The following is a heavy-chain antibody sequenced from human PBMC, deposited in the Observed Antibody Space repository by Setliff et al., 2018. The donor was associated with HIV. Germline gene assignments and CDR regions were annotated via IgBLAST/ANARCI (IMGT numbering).Heavy chain of an antibody. Sequence: SLRLSCAASELTFSNYAMTWVRQAPGKGLEWVSSLSGSGGSTYYADSVKGRVSISRDNSKNTVDLHMNSLRTEDTAVYYCAKDGDYRNGDYDAFDIWGLGTMVTVSS. CDR2: LSGSGGST. J-gene: IGHJ3*02. D-gene: IGHD4-4*01. CDR3: AKDGDYRNGDYDAFDI. CDR1: ELTFSNYA. V-gene: IGHV3-23*01.